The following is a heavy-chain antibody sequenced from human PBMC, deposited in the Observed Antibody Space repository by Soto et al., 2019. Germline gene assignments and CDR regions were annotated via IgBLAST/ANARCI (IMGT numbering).Heavy chain of an antibody. J-gene: IGHJ6*02. CDR3: ARDRWGIAARPVLPYGMDV. CDR2: ISAYNGNT. CDR1: GYTFTSYG. Sequence: QVQLVQSGAEVKKPGASVKVSCKASGYTFTSYGISWVRQAPGQGLEWMGWISAYNGNTNYAQKLQGRGTMTTDTSTSTAYMELRSLRSDDTAVYYCARDRWGIAARPVLPYGMDVWGQGTTVTVSS. D-gene: IGHD6-6*01. V-gene: IGHV1-18*01.